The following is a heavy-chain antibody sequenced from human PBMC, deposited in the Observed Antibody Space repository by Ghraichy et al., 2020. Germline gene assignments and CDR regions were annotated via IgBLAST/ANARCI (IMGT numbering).Heavy chain of an antibody. V-gene: IGHV4-59*01. CDR2: IHYSGST. J-gene: IGHJ2*01. Sequence: SETLSLTCTVSGGSISSYYWNWIRQPPGKGLEWIGYIHYSGSTNYNPSLKSRVTISVDTSKNQLSLKLSSVTAADTAVYYCARGAYSSSSEWYFDLWGRGTLVTVSS. CDR1: GGSISSYY. CDR3: ARGAYSSSSEWYFDL. D-gene: IGHD6-6*01.